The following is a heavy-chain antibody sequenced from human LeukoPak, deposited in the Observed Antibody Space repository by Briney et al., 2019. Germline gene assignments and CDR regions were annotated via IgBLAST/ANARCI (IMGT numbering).Heavy chain of an antibody. CDR3: ARDLSYFDY. D-gene: IGHD2/OR15-2a*01. Sequence: GGSLRLSCAASGFTVSSNYMSWVRQAPGKGLEWVSVIYSDGNTYYAESVRGRFTVSRGYSKNTLYLQMKSLRVEDTAFYYCARDLSYFDYWGQGTLVTVSS. CDR1: GFTVSSNY. V-gene: IGHV3-53*01. CDR2: IYSDGNT. J-gene: IGHJ4*02.